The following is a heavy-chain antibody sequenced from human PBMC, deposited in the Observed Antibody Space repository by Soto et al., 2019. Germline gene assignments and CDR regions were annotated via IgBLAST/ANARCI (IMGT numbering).Heavy chain of an antibody. CDR3: ARSDIVATNFDY. V-gene: IGHV4-61*01. J-gene: IGHJ4*02. CDR1: GGSVSSGSYY. CDR2: IYYSGST. D-gene: IGHD5-12*01. Sequence: SETLSLTCTVSGGSVSSGSYYWSWIRQPPGKGLEWIGYIYYSGSTNYNPSLKSRVTISVDTSKNQFSLKLSSVTAADPAVYYCARSDIVATNFDYWGQVTLVTVSS.